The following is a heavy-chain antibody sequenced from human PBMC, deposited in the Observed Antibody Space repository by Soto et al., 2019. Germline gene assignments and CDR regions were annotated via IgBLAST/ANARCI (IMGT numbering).Heavy chain of an antibody. V-gene: IGHV3-21*01. Sequence: XGSLRLSCSASGFTLSSYSMNWVRQAPGKGLEWVSSISSSSSYIYSADSVKGRSTISRDNAKNSLYLQMNSLRAEDTAVYYCAREDYSNFDSWGQGTLVTVSS. J-gene: IGHJ4*02. CDR3: AREDYSNFDS. CDR2: ISSSSSYI. CDR1: GFTLSSYS. D-gene: IGHD4-4*01.